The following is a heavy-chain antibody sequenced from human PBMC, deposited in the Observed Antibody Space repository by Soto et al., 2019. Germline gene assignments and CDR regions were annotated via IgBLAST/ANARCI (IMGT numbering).Heavy chain of an antibody. J-gene: IGHJ6*02. CDR1: GYSFTSYW. V-gene: IGHV5-51*01. CDR2: IYPGDSDT. Sequence: GASLKISCQGSGYSFTSYWSGWVRQMPGKGLEWMGIIYPGDSDTRYSPSFQGQVTISADKSISTAYLQWSSLKASDTAMYYCARISAAGKYYYGMDVWGQGTTVTVSS. CDR3: ARISAAGKYYYGMDV. D-gene: IGHD6-13*01.